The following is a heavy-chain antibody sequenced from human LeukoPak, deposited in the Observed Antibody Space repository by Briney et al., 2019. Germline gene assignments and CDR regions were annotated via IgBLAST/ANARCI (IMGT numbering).Heavy chain of an antibody. V-gene: IGHV3-23*01. D-gene: IGHD6-6*01. J-gene: IGHJ3*02. CDR2: ISGGGGST. Sequence: PGGSLRLSCAASGFTFSTYAMSWVRQAPGKGLEWVSVISGGGGSTYYADSVKGRFTISRDNSNNTLYLQMNSLKVEDTAVYYCAKNRWAARIIIDAFDIWGQGTMVTVSS. CDR1: GFTFSTYA. CDR3: AKNRWAARIIIDAFDI.